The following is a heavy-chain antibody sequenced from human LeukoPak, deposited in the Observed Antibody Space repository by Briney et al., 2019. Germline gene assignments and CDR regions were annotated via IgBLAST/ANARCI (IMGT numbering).Heavy chain of an antibody. V-gene: IGHV3-7*01. CDR2: INQDASEI. Sequence: GGSLRLSCATSGFTFNDYAMNWYRQAPGKGLEWVGNINQDASEINYVDSVRGRFTISRDNAKNSLHLQMNSLRAEDTAVYYCATDRDNSDWQKRFDSWGQGTLVTVSS. CDR3: ATDRDNSDWQKRFDS. D-gene: IGHD2-21*02. CDR1: GFTFNDYA. J-gene: IGHJ4*02.